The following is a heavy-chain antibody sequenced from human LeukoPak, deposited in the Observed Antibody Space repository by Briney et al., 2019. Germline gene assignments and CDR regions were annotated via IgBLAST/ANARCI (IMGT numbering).Heavy chain of an antibody. CDR1: GFTFSSYS. D-gene: IGHD3-10*01. Sequence: PGGSLRLSCAASGFTFSSYSMNWVRQAPGKGLEWVSYISSSSSTIYYADSVKGRFTISRDDAKNSLFLQMNSLRAEDTAVYYCASLPMVRAYGYYWGQGTLVTVSS. V-gene: IGHV3-48*04. CDR3: ASLPMVRAYGYY. J-gene: IGHJ4*02. CDR2: ISSSSSTI.